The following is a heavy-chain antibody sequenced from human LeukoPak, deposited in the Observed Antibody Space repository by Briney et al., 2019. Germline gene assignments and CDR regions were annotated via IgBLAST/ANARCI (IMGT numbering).Heavy chain of an antibody. V-gene: IGHV4/OR15-8*01. CDR2: IHHDGRI. D-gene: IGHD3-10*01. J-gene: IGHJ3*02. CDR1: GGSIDSTNW. Sequence: SETLSLTCDVSGGSIDSTNWWNWVRQPPGKGLEWIGEIHHDGRINYNPSLKSRVTLSVDKSKNQFSLRLNSVTAADTAMYYCAQGEGPWSSRARFPYAFDIWGQGTMVTVSS. CDR3: AQGEGPWSSRARFPYAFDI.